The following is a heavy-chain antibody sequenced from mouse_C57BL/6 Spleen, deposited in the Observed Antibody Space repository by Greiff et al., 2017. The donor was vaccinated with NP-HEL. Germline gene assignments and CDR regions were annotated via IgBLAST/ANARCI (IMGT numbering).Heavy chain of an antibody. CDR3: AREGPSTVVATDYAMDY. CDR2: IWTGGGT. V-gene: IGHV2-9-1*01. CDR1: GFSLTSYA. D-gene: IGHD1-1*01. J-gene: IGHJ4*01. Sequence: QVQLKESGPGLVAPSQSLSITCTVSGFSLTSYAISWVRQPPGMGLEWLGVIWTGGGTNYNSALKSRLSISQDNSKSQVFLKMNSLQTDDTARYYCAREGPSTVVATDYAMDYWGQGTSVTVSS.